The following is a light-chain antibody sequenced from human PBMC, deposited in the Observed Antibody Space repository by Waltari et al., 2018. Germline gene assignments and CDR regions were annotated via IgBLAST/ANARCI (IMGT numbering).Light chain of an antibody. CDR1: QSIRSN. CDR3: QQYDNWLGT. V-gene: IGKV3-15*01. J-gene: IGKJ1*01. CDR2: GAS. Sequence: EIVMTPSPATLPVFPGERATLSCRASQSIRSNLAWYQHKPGQAPRLLIYGASTRATGIPARFSGSGSGTEFTLTISSLQSEDFAVYFCQQYDNWLGTFGQGTKVEIK.